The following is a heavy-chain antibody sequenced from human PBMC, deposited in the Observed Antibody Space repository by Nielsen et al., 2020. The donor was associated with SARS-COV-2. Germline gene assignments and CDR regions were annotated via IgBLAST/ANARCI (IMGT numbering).Heavy chain of an antibody. CDR2: IFYSGNT. J-gene: IGHJ3*01. V-gene: IGHV4-30-4*01. D-gene: IGHD3-16*02. CDR3: VRVDNYDYVWGSHRYRASAFDV. Sequence: RQAPGKGLEWIGYIFYSGNTYYNPSLESRVAISVDTSKNQFSLKLSSVTAADTAVYYCVRVDNYDYVWGSHRYRASAFDVWGQGTMVTVSS.